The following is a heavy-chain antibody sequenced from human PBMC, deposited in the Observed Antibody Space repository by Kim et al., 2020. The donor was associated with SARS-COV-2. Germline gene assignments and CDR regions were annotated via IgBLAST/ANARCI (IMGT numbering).Heavy chain of an antibody. CDR1: GYRFTSYW. Sequence: GESLKISCKGSGYRFTSYWISWVRQMPGKGLEWMGRIDPSDSYINYSPSFQGHVTIPVDKSISTAYLQWSSLKASDTAMYYCARLLRGSGSYYSVYFDLWGRGTLVTVSS. CDR2: IDPSDSYI. V-gene: IGHV5-10-1*01. D-gene: IGHD3-10*01. J-gene: IGHJ2*01. CDR3: ARLLRGSGSYYSVYFDL.